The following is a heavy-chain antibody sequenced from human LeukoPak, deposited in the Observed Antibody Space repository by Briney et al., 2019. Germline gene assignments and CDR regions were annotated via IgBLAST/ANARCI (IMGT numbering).Heavy chain of an antibody. V-gene: IGHV3-33*01. J-gene: IGHJ6*02. D-gene: IGHD6-6*01. Sequence: PGGSLRLSCAASGFTFSNYGMHWVRQVPGKGLEWVAAIWFDGIRKYYADSVKGRLTISRDNSKNTLYLQMNSLRAEDTAVYYCARGEQLGPSHYYGMDVWGQGTTVTVSS. CDR2: IWFDGIRK. CDR3: ARGEQLGPSHYYGMDV. CDR1: GFTFSNYG.